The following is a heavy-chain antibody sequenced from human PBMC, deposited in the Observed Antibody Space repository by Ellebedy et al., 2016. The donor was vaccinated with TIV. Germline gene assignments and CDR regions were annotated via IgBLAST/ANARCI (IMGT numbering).Heavy chain of an antibody. Sequence: GESLKISCAASGFTFSSYAMNWVRQAPGKGLEYISAIVSNGDSTYYANSVKGRFIISRDNSKNTLYLQMSSLRLEDTAVYYCVNVWGDWGQGTLVTVSS. CDR1: GFTFSSYA. D-gene: IGHD3-16*01. CDR3: VNVWGD. V-gene: IGHV3-64D*06. CDR2: IVSNGDST. J-gene: IGHJ4*02.